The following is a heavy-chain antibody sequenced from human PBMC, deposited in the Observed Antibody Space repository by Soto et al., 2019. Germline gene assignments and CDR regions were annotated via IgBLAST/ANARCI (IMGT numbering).Heavy chain of an antibody. Sequence: QVQLVQSGAEVKKPGASVKVSCKASGYTFTSYGISWVRQAPGQGLEWMGWISAYNGNTNYAQKLQGRVTIAPDTSTSTAYMELRSLRSDDTAVYYCARDRGAYGMDVWGQGTTVTVSS. CDR2: ISAYNGNT. V-gene: IGHV1-18*01. CDR1: GYTFTSYG. J-gene: IGHJ6*02. CDR3: ARDRGAYGMDV.